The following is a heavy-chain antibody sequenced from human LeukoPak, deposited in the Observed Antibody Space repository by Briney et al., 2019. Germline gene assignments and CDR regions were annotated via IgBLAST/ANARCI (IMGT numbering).Heavy chain of an antibody. CDR2: IYHSGSP. CDR1: GGSISSNNW. J-gene: IGHJ4*02. Sequence: PSETLSLTCAVSGGSISSNNWWGWVRQPPGKGLEWIGEIYHSGSPNYNPSLKSRVTISVDKSRNHFSLNLSSVTAADTAVYYCARGLSAIVYWGQGTLVTVSS. CDR3: ARGLSAIVY. D-gene: IGHD2-15*01. V-gene: IGHV4-4*02.